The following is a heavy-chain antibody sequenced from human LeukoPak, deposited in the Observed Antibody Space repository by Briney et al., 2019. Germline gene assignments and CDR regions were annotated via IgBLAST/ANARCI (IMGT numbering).Heavy chain of an antibody. CDR1: GYTFTSYS. V-gene: IGHV1-18*04. Sequence: ASVKVSCKASGYTFTSYSLCWVRQAPGQGLEWMGWISAYNGNTNYAQKLQGRATMTTDTSTSTAYMELRSLRSDDTAVYYCARAGAWVGKPNHDAFDIWGQGTMVTVSS. CDR2: ISAYNGNT. J-gene: IGHJ3*02. CDR3: ARAGAWVGKPNHDAFDI. D-gene: IGHD7-27*01.